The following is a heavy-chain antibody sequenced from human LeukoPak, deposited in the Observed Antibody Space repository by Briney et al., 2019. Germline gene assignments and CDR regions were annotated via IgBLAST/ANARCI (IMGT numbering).Heavy chain of an antibody. CDR3: AKDMGHHILTGLDY. CDR1: GGSISSYY. Sequence: SETLSLTCTVSGGSISSYYWSWIRQPPGKGLEWIGYIYYSGSTNYNPSLKSRVTISVDTSKNQFSLKLSSVTAADTAVYYCAKDMGHHILTGLDYWGQGTLVTVSS. J-gene: IGHJ4*02. CDR2: IYYSGST. D-gene: IGHD3-9*01. V-gene: IGHV4-59*12.